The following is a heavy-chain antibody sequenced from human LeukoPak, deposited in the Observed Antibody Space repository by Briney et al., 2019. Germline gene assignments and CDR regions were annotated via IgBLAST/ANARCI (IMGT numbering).Heavy chain of an antibody. D-gene: IGHD5-12*01. V-gene: IGHV1-46*01. J-gene: IGHJ4*02. CDR1: GGTFSSYT. Sequence: ASVKVSCKASGGTFSSYTISWVRQAPGQGLEWMGIINPSGGSTSYAQKFQGRVTMTRDTSTSTVYMELSSLRSEDTAVYYCASGNIRGYSGYDLDYFDYWGQGTLVTVSS. CDR2: INPSGGST. CDR3: ASGNIRGYSGYDLDYFDY.